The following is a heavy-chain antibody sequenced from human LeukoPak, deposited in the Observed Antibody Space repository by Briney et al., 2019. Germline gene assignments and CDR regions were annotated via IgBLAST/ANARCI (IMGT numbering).Heavy chain of an antibody. D-gene: IGHD2-2*01. Sequence: GASVKVSCKASGYTFTTYDINWVRQGTGQGLEWMGWMNPNSGNTGYAQKFQGRITMTWNTSISTAYMELSSLRSEDTAVYYCARWADCSSTSCYDGIDYWGQGTLVTVSS. CDR1: GYTFTTYD. J-gene: IGHJ4*02. V-gene: IGHV1-8*01. CDR2: MNPNSGNT. CDR3: ARWADCSSTSCYDGIDY.